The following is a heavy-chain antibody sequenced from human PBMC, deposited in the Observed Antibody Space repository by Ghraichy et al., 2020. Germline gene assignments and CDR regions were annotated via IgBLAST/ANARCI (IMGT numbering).Heavy chain of an antibody. CDR1: GFTFSDYY. J-gene: IGHJ4*02. D-gene: IGHD6-13*01. Sequence: LSLTCAASGFTFSDYYMSWIRQAPGKGLEWLLYITHSGNPMYYTDSVKGRFTISRDNAKNSLYLQMNSLRAEDTAVYYCARDRGIYPPAPDTVYYFDYWGQGTLVTVSS. CDR3: ARDRGIYPPAPDTVYYFDY. V-gene: IGHV3-11*04. CDR2: ITHSGNPM.